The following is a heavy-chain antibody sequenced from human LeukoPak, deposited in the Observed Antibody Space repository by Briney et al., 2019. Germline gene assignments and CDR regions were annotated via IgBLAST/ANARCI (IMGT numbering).Heavy chain of an antibody. Sequence: GGSLRLSCAASGFTFDDYAMHWVRQAPGKGLEWVSGISWNSGSIGYADSVKGRFTISRDNAKNSLYLQMNSLRAEDMALYYCARGAHDFWSGHYPWVNYMDVWGKGTTVTVSS. D-gene: IGHD3-3*01. CDR3: ARGAHDFWSGHYPWVNYMDV. J-gene: IGHJ6*03. CDR1: GFTFDDYA. V-gene: IGHV3-9*03. CDR2: ISWNSGSI.